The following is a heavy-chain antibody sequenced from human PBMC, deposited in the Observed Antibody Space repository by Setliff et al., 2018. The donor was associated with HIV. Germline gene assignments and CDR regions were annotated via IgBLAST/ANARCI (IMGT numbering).Heavy chain of an antibody. Sequence: GSLSLSCAASGFIFNNSGMTWVRQAPGKGLEWVSGIRDNGVSPYYADSETGRFTVSRDNTKTTLYLQMNSLRVEDTAIYYCTKGVQRLRPYYFVSWGQGIRVTVSS. CDR2: IRDNGVSP. CDR1: GFIFNNSG. D-gene: IGHD4-17*01. V-gene: IGHV3-23*01. CDR3: TKGVQRLRPYYFVS. J-gene: IGHJ4*02.